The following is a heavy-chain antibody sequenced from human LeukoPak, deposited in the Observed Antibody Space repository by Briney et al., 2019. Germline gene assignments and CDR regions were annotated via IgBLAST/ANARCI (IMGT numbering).Heavy chain of an antibody. CDR2: ISSSSSYI. CDR3: ATDGGYYYDSSGYEFDY. CDR1: GFTFSSYS. D-gene: IGHD3-22*01. J-gene: IGHJ4*02. Sequence: PGGSLRLSCAASGFTFSSYSMNWVRQAPGKGLEWVSSISSSSSYIYYADSVKGRFTISRDNAKNSLYPQMNSLRAEDTAVYYCATDGGYYYDSSGYEFDYWGQGTLVTVSS. V-gene: IGHV3-21*01.